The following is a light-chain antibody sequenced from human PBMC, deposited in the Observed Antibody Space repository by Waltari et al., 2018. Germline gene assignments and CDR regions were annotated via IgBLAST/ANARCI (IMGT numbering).Light chain of an antibody. V-gene: IGKV1-9*01. Sequence: DIQLTQSPSFLSASIGDRVTITCRARQGISSYLAWYQQNPGKAPKILIYAASTLQSGVPSRFSGSGSGTEFTLTISSLQPEDFATYYCQELNTYPQSLTFGGGTKVEI. CDR2: AAS. CDR1: QGISSY. CDR3: QELNTYPQSLT. J-gene: IGKJ4*01.